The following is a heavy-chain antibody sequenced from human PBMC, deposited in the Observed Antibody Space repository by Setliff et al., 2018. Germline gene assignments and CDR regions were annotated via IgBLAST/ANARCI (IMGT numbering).Heavy chain of an antibody. CDR1: GVSIRGFY. Sequence: SETLSLTCTVSGVSIRGFYWTWIRQSPKRGLEWLGYAFHTGKTDYNPSLMSRVIISIDMSRKQFSLKLTSVTAADTAVYYCARVDYGSGSYPSDWGQGALVTVSS. J-gene: IGHJ4*02. D-gene: IGHD3-10*01. CDR2: AFHTGKT. CDR3: ARVDYGSGSYPSD. V-gene: IGHV4-59*08.